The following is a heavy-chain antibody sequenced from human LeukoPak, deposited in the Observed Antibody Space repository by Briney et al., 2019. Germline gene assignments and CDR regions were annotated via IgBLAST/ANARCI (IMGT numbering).Heavy chain of an antibody. CDR3: ARGDPYYYGSGSCDY. V-gene: IGHV3-30*04. J-gene: IGHJ4*02. Sequence: PGGSLRLSCAASGFTFSSYAMHWVRQAPGKGLEWVAVISYDGSNKYYADSVKGRFTIYRDNSKNTLYLQMNSLRAEDTAVYYCARGDPYYYGSGSCDYWGQGTLVTVSS. CDR2: ISYDGSNK. CDR1: GFTFSSYA. D-gene: IGHD3-10*01.